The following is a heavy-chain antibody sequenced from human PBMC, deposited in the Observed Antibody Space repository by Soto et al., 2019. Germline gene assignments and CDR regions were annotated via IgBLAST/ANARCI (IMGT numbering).Heavy chain of an antibody. CDR3: AKSLTASNFRLDV. V-gene: IGHV3-23*01. CDR2: ISGGGGAK. CDR1: GFTFSSYA. J-gene: IGHJ6*02. Sequence: VGSLRLSCAASGFTFSSYAMSWVRQAPGEGLEWISAISGGGGAKYYSDSVKGRFTISRDNSNNTLYLQMNSLRADDTAVYYCAKSLTASNFRLDVWGHGTRVTVSS. D-gene: IGHD7-27*01.